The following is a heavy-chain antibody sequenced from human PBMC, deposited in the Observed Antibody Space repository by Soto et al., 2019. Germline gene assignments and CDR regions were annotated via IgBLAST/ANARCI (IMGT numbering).Heavy chain of an antibody. Sequence: GGSLRLSCAASGFTVTSNYMSWVRQTPGKGLEWVSLIYSGGAIVYADSVMGRFTVSRDNSRNTMFLQMNSLRAGDTGVYFCARDLGSDATGYYGMDVWGQGTTVTVSS. CDR1: GFTVTSNY. V-gene: IGHV3-66*01. CDR2: IYSGGAI. CDR3: ARDLGSDATGYYGMDV. D-gene: IGHD3-10*01. J-gene: IGHJ6*02.